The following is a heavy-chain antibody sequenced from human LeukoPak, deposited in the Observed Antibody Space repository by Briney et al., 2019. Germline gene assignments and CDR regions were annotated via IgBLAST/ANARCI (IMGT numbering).Heavy chain of an antibody. D-gene: IGHD1-26*01. V-gene: IGHV3-53*01. Sequence: GGSLRLSCAVSGFTVSGNYMSWVRQAPGKGLEWVSLIYSGGTTYYADSVKGRFTISRDNSKNTLYLQMNSLRAEDTAVYYCARERAIKWEHMIDYWGQGTLVTVSS. CDR3: ARERAIKWEHMIDY. J-gene: IGHJ4*02. CDR2: IYSGGTT. CDR1: GFTVSGNY.